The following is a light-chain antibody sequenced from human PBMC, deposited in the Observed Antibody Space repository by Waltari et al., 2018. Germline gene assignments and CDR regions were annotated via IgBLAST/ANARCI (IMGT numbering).Light chain of an antibody. V-gene: IGLV2-23*02. CDR3: CSYAGFGIYV. CDR2: EVT. Sequence: QSGLTQPASVSGSPGQSLTISCTGTSSDVGNYHLFSWYQQYPGKAPQLMGYEVTKRASGVSDRFSGSKSGNTASLTIYGLQSEDEADYYCCSYAGFGIYVFGTGTKVTVL. J-gene: IGLJ1*01. CDR1: SSDVGNYHL.